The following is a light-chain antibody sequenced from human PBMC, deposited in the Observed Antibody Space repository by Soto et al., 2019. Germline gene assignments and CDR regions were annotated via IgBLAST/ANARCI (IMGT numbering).Light chain of an antibody. CDR2: GAS. CDR3: QQYDDWPPYT. V-gene: IGKV3-15*01. Sequence: EIVMTQSPATLSVSPGERATLFCRASQSVSSNLAWYQQKPGQAPRLLIYGASTRAAGVPGRFSGSGSGTNFALTISSLQSEDSAVYFCQQYDDWPPYTFGPGTKLEIK. J-gene: IGKJ2*01. CDR1: QSVSSN.